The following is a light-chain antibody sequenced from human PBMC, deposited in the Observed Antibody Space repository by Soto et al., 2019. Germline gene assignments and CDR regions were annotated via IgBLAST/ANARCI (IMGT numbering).Light chain of an antibody. V-gene: IGLV1-47*02. CDR2: SNN. CDR3: ASWDDRLGAVI. J-gene: IGLJ2*01. Sequence: QAVVTQPPSASGTPGQKVFISCSGSSSNIGGTNYAYWYRQLPGAAPKLLMHSNNLRPSGVPERISGSKFGTAASLAISGLRSEDEAVYYSASWDDRLGAVIFGGGTKLTVL. CDR1: SSNIGGTNY.